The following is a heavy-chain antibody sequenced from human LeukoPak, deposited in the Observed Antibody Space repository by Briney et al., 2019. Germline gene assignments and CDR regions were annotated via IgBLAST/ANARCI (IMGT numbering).Heavy chain of an antibody. J-gene: IGHJ4*02. D-gene: IGHD4-17*01. CDR3: ARAGGDRFDY. V-gene: IGHV4-39*07. Sequence: SETLSLTCTVSGDSVSSRSYYWGWIRQPPGKGLEWIVIMYYSGSTYYNPSLTSRVTISVDTSKNQFSLKLTSVTAADTAVYYCARAGGDRFDYWGQGSLVTVSS. CDR2: MYYSGST. CDR1: GDSVSSRSYY.